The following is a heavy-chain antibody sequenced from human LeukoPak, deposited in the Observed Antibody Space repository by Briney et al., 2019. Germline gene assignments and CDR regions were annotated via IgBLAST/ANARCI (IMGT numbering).Heavy chain of an antibody. CDR1: GFTFDDYA. J-gene: IGHJ3*02. D-gene: IGHD2-15*01. CDR2: ISGDGGST. Sequence: PGGSLRLSCAASGFTFDDYAMHWVRQAPGKGLECVSLISGDGGSTYYADSVKGRFTISRDNSKNSLYLQMNSLRTEDTALYYCAKVGYCSGGSCYPVAFDIWGQGTMVTVSS. CDR3: AKVGYCSGGSCYPVAFDI. V-gene: IGHV3-43*02.